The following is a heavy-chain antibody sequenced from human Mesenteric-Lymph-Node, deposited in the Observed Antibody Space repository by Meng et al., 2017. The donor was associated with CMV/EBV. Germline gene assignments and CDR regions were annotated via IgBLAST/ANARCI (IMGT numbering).Heavy chain of an antibody. CDR2: ISAYNGNT. J-gene: IGHJ6*02. D-gene: IGHD2-2*01. CDR1: GYTFTSYG. Sequence: ASVKVSCKASGYTFTSYGISWVRQAPGQGLEWMGWISAYNGNTNYAQKLQGRVTMTTDTSTSTAYMELSSLRSEDTAVYYCARGRIVVVPAAIPYYYYYYGMDVWGQGTTVTVSS. V-gene: IGHV1-18*01. CDR3: ARGRIVVVPAAIPYYYYYYGMDV.